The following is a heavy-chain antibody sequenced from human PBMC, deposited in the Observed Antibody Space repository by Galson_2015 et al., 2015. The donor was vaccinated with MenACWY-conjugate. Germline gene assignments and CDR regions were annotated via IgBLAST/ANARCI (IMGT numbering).Heavy chain of an antibody. CDR3: ARVVTDTARVLFDY. Sequence: SETLSLTCTVSGGSISSYYWSWIRQPPGKGLEWIGYIYYSGSTNYDPSLKSRVTISVDTSKNQFSLKLSSVTAADTAVYYCARVVTDTARVLFDYWGQGTLVTVSS. CDR1: GGSISSYY. V-gene: IGHV4-59*01. D-gene: IGHD5-18*01. CDR2: IYYSGST. J-gene: IGHJ4*02.